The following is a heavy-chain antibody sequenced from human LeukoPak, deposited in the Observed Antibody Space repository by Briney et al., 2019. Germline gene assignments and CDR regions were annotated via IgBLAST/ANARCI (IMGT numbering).Heavy chain of an antibody. CDR2: FDPEDGET. D-gene: IGHD3-10*01. CDR1: GYTLTELS. Sequence: ASVTVSCKVSGYTLTELSMHWVRQAPGKGLEGMGGFDPEDGETIYAQKFQGRVTMTEDTSTDTAYMELSSLRSEDTAVYYCATDTDYYGSGRNAFDIWGQGTMVTVSS. V-gene: IGHV1-24*01. CDR3: ATDTDYYGSGRNAFDI. J-gene: IGHJ3*02.